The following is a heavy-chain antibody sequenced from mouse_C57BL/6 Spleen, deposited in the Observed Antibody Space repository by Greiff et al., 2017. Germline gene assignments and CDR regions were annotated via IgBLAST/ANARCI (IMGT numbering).Heavy chain of an antibody. CDR2: INYDGSST. Sequence: EVQLVESEGGLVQPGSSMKLSCTASGFTFSDYYMAWVRQVPEKGLEWVANINYDGSSTYYLDSLKSRFIISRDNAKNILYLQMSSLKSEDTATYYCARRGGNYEDWYFEVWGTGTTVTVSS. CDR3: ARRGGNYEDWYFEV. D-gene: IGHD2-1*01. V-gene: IGHV5-16*01. J-gene: IGHJ1*03. CDR1: GFTFSDYY.